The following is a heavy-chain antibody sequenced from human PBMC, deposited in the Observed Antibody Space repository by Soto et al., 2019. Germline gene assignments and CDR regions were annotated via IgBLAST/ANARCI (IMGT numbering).Heavy chain of an antibody. CDR2: INTYNGMT. J-gene: IGHJ4*02. D-gene: IGHD5-12*01. V-gene: IGHV1-18*01. CDR3: AKSPRGEMATD. Sequence: QVQRVQSGGEVKKPGASVTVSCKASGYTFINYNITWVRQAPGQGLEWMAWINTYNGMTDYTQRFQGRVTMTRDTSTSTAYMELRNLGSDDTAVYFCAKSPRGEMATDWGQGTLVTVSS. CDR1: GYTFINYN.